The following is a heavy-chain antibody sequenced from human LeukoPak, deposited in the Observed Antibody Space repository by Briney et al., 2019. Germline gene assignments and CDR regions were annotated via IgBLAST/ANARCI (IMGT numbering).Heavy chain of an antibody. Sequence: KPGESLKISCKGSGYRFTSNWVAWVRQMPGKGLEWMGIIYPGDSDTRYRPSFQGQVTISVDKSISTAYLQWSSLKASDTAMYYCARQDGNSKYYFDYWGQGTLVTVSS. D-gene: IGHD1-1*01. CDR1: GYRFTSNW. V-gene: IGHV5-51*01. J-gene: IGHJ4*02. CDR3: ARQDGNSKYYFDY. CDR2: IYPGDSDT.